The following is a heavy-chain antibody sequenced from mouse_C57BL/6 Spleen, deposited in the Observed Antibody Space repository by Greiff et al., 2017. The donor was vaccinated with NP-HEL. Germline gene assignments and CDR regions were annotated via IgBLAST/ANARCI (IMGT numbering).Heavy chain of an antibody. D-gene: IGHD1-1*01. Sequence: EVQLVESGGGLVKPGGSLKLSCAASGFTFSDYGMHWVRQAPEKGLEWVAYISSGSSTIYYADTVKGRFTISRDNAKTTLFLQRTSLRSDDTAMYYCARSYYGSSGFDYWGQGTTLTVSS. J-gene: IGHJ2*01. CDR3: ARSYYGSSGFDY. CDR2: ISSGSSTI. V-gene: IGHV5-17*01. CDR1: GFTFSDYG.